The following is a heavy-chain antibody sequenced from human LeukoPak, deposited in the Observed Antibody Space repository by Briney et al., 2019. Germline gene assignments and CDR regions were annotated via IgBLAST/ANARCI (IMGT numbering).Heavy chain of an antibody. D-gene: IGHD2-2*02. Sequence: GGSLRLSCAGSGFTFSNYSINWVRQAPGKGLEWVSYISSSGSTIYYADSVKGRFTISRDNAKNSLYLQMNSLRAEDTAVYYCASAAIGYYYYMDVWGKGTTVTVSS. CDR1: GFTFSNYS. J-gene: IGHJ6*03. CDR2: ISSSGSTI. V-gene: IGHV3-48*04. CDR3: ASAAIGYYYYMDV.